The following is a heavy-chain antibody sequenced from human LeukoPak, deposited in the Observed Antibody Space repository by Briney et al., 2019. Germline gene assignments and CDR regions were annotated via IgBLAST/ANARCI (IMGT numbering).Heavy chain of an antibody. CDR1: GFTFSSYA. CDR2: ISGSGSIT. Sequence: GSLRLSCAASGFTFSSYAMSWVRQAPGKGLEWVSTISGSGSITYYADSMKGRFTISRDNSKNTLYLQVNSLRAEDTAVYYCAKDLWSVVTLTLDYWGQGTLVTVSS. D-gene: IGHD2-21*02. CDR3: AKDLWSVVTLTLDY. J-gene: IGHJ4*02. V-gene: IGHV3-23*01.